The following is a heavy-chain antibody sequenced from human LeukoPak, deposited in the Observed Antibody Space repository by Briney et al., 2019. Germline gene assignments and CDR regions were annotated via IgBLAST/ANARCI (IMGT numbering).Heavy chain of an antibody. D-gene: IGHD2-21*02. CDR3: ARVCGGDCYSHSDY. Sequence: GGSLILSCAASGLTVSSNYMSWVRQAPGKGLEWVSVIYSGASTYYADSVKGRFTISRDNSKNTLYLQMNSLRAEDTAVYYCARVCGGDCYSHSDYWGQGTLVTVSS. CDR2: IYSGAST. CDR1: GLTVSSNY. J-gene: IGHJ4*02. V-gene: IGHV3-66*01.